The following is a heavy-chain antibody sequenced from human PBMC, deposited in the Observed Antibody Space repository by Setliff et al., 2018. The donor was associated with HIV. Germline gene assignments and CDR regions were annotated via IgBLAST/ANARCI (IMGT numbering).Heavy chain of an antibody. CDR2: INAGYGNT. V-gene: IGHV1-3*01. D-gene: IGHD3-16*01. CDR3: ARCGAGEWHLYMDV. Sequence: ASVKVSCKASGYTFTSYAIHWVRRAPGQSLEWMGWINAGYGNTKYSQKFQGRVTMTRDTSTSTVYMELSSLRSEDTAVYYCARCGAGEWHLYMDVWGKGTAVTVSS. CDR1: GYTFTSYA. J-gene: IGHJ6*03.